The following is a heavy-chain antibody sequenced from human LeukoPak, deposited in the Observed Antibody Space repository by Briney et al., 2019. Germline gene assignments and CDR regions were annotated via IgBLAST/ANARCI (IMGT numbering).Heavy chain of an antibody. D-gene: IGHD5-24*01. CDR1: GYSFTNYW. CDR3: ARHPSGYNLDHFDY. V-gene: IGHV5-51*01. CDR2: IYPGDSDT. Sequence: GESLKISCTGSGYSFTNYWIGWVRQMPGKGLEWMGIIYPGDSDTTYSPSFQGQVTISADKSINTAYLQWSSLKASDTAMYYCARHPSGYNLDHFDYWGQGTLVTVSS. J-gene: IGHJ4*02.